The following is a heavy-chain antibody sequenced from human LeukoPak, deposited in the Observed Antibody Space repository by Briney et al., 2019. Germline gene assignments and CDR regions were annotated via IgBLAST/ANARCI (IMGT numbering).Heavy chain of an antibody. V-gene: IGHV4-61*02. Sequence: SQTLSLTCTVSGGSISSGSYYWSWIRQPAGKGLEWIGRIYTSGSTNYNPSLKSRVTISVDTSKNQFSLKLSSVTAADTAVYYCARVLISNYGYYYYYMDVWGKGTTVTVSS. CDR3: ARVLISNYGYYYYYMDV. CDR1: GGSISSGSYY. CDR2: IYTSGST. D-gene: IGHD4-11*01. J-gene: IGHJ6*03.